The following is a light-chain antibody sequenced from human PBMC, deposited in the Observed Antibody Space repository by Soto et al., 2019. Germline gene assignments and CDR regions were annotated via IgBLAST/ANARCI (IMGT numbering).Light chain of an antibody. J-gene: IGKJ1*01. CDR1: QSVSGTY. V-gene: IGKV3-20*01. CDR3: QQYGSSPRS. CDR2: GAS. Sequence: EIVLTQSPGTLSLSPGERATLSCRASQSVSGTYLAWYQHKLGQAPRLLIYGASSKASGIPDRFSGSGSGTDFTLTISRLEPEEFAVYYCQQYGSSPRSFGQGTKVEVK.